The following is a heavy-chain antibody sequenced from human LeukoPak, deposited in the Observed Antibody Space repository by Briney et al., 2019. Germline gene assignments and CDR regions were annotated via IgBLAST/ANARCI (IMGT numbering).Heavy chain of an antibody. J-gene: IGHJ6*03. D-gene: IGHD1-1*01. CDR1: GFTFSSYW. V-gene: IGHV3-7*01. Sequence: GGSLRLSCAASGFTFSSYWMSWVRQAPGKGLEWVANIKQDGSEKYYVDSVKGRFTISRDNAKNSLYLQMNSLRAEDTAVYYCARVDNPARYYYYYYYMDVWGKGTTVTVPS. CDR3: ARVDNPARYYYYYYYMDV. CDR2: IKQDGSEK.